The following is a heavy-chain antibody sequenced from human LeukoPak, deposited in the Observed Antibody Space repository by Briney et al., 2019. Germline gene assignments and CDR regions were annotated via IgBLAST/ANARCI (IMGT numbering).Heavy chain of an antibody. Sequence: ASVKVTCKASGNTFSNYYIHWVRQAPGQGLEWMGWINPNGGGTNYAQKFQGRVTMTKNTSISTAYMELSRLRSDDTAVYYCARFPLAYYMDVWGKGTTVTISS. V-gene: IGHV1-2*02. CDR3: ARFPLAYYMDV. CDR1: GNTFSNYY. CDR2: INPNGGGT. J-gene: IGHJ6*03.